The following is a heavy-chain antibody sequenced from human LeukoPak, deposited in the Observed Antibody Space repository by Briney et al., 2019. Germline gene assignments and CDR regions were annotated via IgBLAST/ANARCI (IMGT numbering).Heavy chain of an antibody. Sequence: SETLSLTCTVSGGSISSYYWSWIRQPPGKGLEWIGYIYYGGSTNYNPSLKSRVTISVDTSKNQFSLKLSSVTAADTAVYYCARDKSCDYWGQGTLVTVSS. J-gene: IGHJ4*02. CDR2: IYYGGST. CDR3: ARDKSCDY. D-gene: IGHD3-10*01. V-gene: IGHV4-59*01. CDR1: GGSISSYY.